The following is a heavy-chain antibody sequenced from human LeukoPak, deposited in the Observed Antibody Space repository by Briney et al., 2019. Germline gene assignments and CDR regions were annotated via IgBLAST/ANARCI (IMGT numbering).Heavy chain of an antibody. D-gene: IGHD2-21*01. Sequence: PSETLSLTCTVSGGSISSYYWSWIRQPAGKGLEWIGRIYTSGSTNYNPSLKSRVTMPVDTSKNQFSLKLSSVTAADTAVYYCARGAITPYYYYYMDVWGKGTTVTVSS. CDR2: IYTSGST. CDR1: GGSISSYY. CDR3: ARGAITPYYYYYMDV. J-gene: IGHJ6*03. V-gene: IGHV4-4*07.